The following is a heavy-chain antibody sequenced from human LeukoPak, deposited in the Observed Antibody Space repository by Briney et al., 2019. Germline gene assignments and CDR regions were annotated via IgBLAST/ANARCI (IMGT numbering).Heavy chain of an antibody. CDR2: IYTSGST. J-gene: IGHJ3*02. CDR3: ARAPQRSLDAFDI. D-gene: IGHD6-25*01. Sequence: PSETLSLTCTVSGFSISSGSYYWSWIRQPAGQGLEWNGRIYTSGSTNYNPSLKSRVTISVDTSKNQFSLKLSSVTAADTAVYYCARAPQRSLDAFDIWGQGTMVTVSS. V-gene: IGHV4-61*02. CDR1: GFSISSGSYY.